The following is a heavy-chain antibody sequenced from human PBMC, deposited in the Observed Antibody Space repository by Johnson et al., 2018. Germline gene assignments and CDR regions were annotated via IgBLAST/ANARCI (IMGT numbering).Heavy chain of an antibody. CDR3: ARRSIALTGNDAFDM. J-gene: IGHJ3*02. Sequence: QVQLGQSGGGVVQPGRSLRLSCAASGFTFSSYGMHWVRQAPGKGLEWVAFIWSDARDQKYAESVKGRFTISRDNSQNTVYLQMNSLRAEDTAVYYGARRSIALTGNDAFDMWGQVTMVTVSS. CDR1: GFTFSSYG. V-gene: IGHV3-33*01. CDR2: IWSDARDQ. D-gene: IGHD3-9*01.